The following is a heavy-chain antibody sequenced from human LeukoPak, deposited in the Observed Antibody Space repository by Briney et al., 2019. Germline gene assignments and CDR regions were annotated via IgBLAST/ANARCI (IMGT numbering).Heavy chain of an antibody. CDR2: ISYDGSNK. CDR3: AKDKESGSYLGAIDY. V-gene: IGHV3-30*04. D-gene: IGHD1-26*01. J-gene: IGHJ4*02. Sequence: PGRSLRLSCAASGFTFSSYAMHWVRQAPGKGLEWVAVISYDGSNKYYADSVKGRFTISRDNSKNTLYLQINSLRAEDTAVYYCAKDKESGSYLGAIDYWGQGTLVTVSS. CDR1: GFTFSSYA.